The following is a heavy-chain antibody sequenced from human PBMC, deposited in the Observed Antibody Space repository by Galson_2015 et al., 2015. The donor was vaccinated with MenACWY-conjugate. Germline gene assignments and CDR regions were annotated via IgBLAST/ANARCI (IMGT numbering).Heavy chain of an antibody. D-gene: IGHD4-23*01. CDR2: ITADGSGT. Sequence: SLRLSCAASGFTFRSYWMHWVRQVPGKGLVWVSRITADGSGTNYADSVKGRFTTSRDNAKDTMYLQMNSLRVEDTAVYYCARMNPAVTRPFESWGQGTLVTVSS. CDR1: GFTFRSYW. CDR3: ARMNPAVTRPFES. V-gene: IGHV3-74*01. J-gene: IGHJ4*02.